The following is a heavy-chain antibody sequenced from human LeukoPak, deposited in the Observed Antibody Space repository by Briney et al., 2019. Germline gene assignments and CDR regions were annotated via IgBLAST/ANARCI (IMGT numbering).Heavy chain of an antibody. CDR1: GYTFSNYG. J-gene: IGHJ5*02. Sequence: GASVKVSCKASGYTFSNYGIIWVRQAPGHGLEWVGWISAYNGDTNYAQKFQGRVTLTAETSTTTAYMELRSLRSDDTAVYYCARSHSGSLRSPFNRWGQGTLVTVSS. CDR2: ISAYNGDT. D-gene: IGHD3-22*01. CDR3: ARSHSGSLRSPFNR. V-gene: IGHV1-18*01.